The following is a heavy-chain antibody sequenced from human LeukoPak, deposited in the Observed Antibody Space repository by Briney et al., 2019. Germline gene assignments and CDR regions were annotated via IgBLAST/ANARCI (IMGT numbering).Heavy chain of an antibody. CDR1: GFTFSTYG. Sequence: PGGSLRLSCAASGFTFSTYGMSWVRQAPGKGLEWVSAISGSGGSTYYADSVKGRFTISRDNSKNTLYLQMNSLRAEDTAVYYCAKDHIVVGPVENWFDPWGQGTLVTVSS. J-gene: IGHJ5*02. D-gene: IGHD5-12*01. CDR3: AKDHIVVGPVENWFDP. CDR2: ISGSGGST. V-gene: IGHV3-23*01.